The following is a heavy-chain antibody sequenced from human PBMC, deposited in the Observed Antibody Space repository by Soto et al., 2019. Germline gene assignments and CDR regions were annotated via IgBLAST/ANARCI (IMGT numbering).Heavy chain of an antibody. V-gene: IGHV3-23*01. J-gene: IGHJ4*02. CDR1: GFTFNSYA. CDR2: ISGSGDVT. Sequence: EVQLLESGGGLVQPGGSLRLSCAASGFTFNSYAMTWVRQAPGKGLEWVSSISGSGDVTFYAASVEGRFTISRDNSKSTFFLQLTTLGAEDTGVYYCGKYRTTSSGAEGFDFWGKGALVTVSS. CDR3: GKYRTTSSGAEGFDF. D-gene: IGHD2-2*01.